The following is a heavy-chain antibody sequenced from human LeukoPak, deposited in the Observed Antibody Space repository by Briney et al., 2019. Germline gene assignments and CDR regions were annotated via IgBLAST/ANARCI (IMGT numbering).Heavy chain of an antibody. V-gene: IGHV3-49*04. D-gene: IGHD5-18*01. Sequence: GGSLRLSCTASGLTFGDNAMTWVRQAPGKGLEWVGFIRSRAYGGTTEFAASAKGRFTISRDDSKSIAYLQMNSLKIEDTAVYYCTREEGRAYSYGYAYSYAMDVWDQGTTVTVSS. CDR2: IRSRAYGGTT. CDR1: GLTFGDNA. CDR3: TREEGRAYSYGYAYSYAMDV. J-gene: IGHJ6*02.